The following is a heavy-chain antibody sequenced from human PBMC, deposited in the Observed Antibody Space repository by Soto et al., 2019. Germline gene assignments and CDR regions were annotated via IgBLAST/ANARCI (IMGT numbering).Heavy chain of an antibody. V-gene: IGHV1-46*03. CDR3: ARQGPITIFGVVIIQDWFDP. CDR1: GYTFTSYY. Sequence: ASVKVSCKASGYTFTSYYMHWVLQAPGQGLEWMGIINPSGGSTSYAQKFQGRVTMTRDTSTSTVYMELSSLRSEDTAVYYCARQGPITIFGVVIIQDWFDPWGQGTLVTVSS. J-gene: IGHJ5*02. CDR2: INPSGGST. D-gene: IGHD3-3*01.